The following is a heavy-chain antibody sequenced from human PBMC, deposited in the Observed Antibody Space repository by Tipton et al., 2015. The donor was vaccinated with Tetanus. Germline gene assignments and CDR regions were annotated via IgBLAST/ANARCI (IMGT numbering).Heavy chain of an antibody. CDR1: GFTFRSYA. V-gene: IGHV3-64D*08. D-gene: IGHD1-26*01. CDR3: VKAMHGGGSWTQEF. Sequence: SLRLSCAASGFTFRSYAMHWVRQAPGMGLEFVSLISDNGATTDYADSVKGRFTISRDNSQNTVHLQMSGLRPEETALYYCVKAMHGGGSWTQEFWRQGILVPVAS. CDR2: ISDNGATT. J-gene: IGHJ4*02.